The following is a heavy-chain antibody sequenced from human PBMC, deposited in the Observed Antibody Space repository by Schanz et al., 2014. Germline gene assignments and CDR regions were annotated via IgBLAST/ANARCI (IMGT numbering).Heavy chain of an antibody. D-gene: IGHD6-13*01. V-gene: IGHV3-23*01. CDR1: GLIFSNYV. J-gene: IGHJ4*02. CDR2: IGVDGTTT. CDR3: AKSQGSSFDS. Sequence: EVQLLESGGGLVQPGGSLKLSCAASGLIFSNYVMSWVRQAPGKGLEWVSVIGVDGTTTYYADSVRGRFTISSDNSKSTLYLQMSSLRAEDTAVYYCAKSQGSSFDSWGQGTLVTVSS.